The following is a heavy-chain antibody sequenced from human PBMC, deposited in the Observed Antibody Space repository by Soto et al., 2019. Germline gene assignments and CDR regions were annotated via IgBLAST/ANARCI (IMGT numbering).Heavy chain of an antibody. D-gene: IGHD6-19*01. V-gene: IGHV4-34*01. CDR1: GESFRRYF. CDR2: INHSGNT. J-gene: IGHJ4*02. Sequence: QVQLQQWGAGLLKPSETLSLTCAVYGESFRRYFWSWIRQPPGKGLEWIGEINHSGNTNYNPFLKSRVTISLDTANNQFSLKLNSVTAADTAVYYCARGWYNSGWYYNYWGQGTLVTVSS. CDR3: ARGWYNSGWYYNY.